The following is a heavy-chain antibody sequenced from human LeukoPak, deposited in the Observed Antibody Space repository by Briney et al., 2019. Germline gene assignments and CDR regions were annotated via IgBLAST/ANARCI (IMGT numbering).Heavy chain of an antibody. Sequence: SETLSLTCAVYGGSFSGYYWSWIRQPPGKGLEWIGEINHSGSTNYNPSLKSRVTISVDTSKNQFSLKLSSVTAADTAVYYCARQAPYYDFWSGYYFYFDYWGQGTLVTVSS. J-gene: IGHJ4*02. CDR2: INHSGST. CDR1: GGSFSGYY. D-gene: IGHD3-3*01. CDR3: ARQAPYYDFWSGYYFYFDY. V-gene: IGHV4-34*01.